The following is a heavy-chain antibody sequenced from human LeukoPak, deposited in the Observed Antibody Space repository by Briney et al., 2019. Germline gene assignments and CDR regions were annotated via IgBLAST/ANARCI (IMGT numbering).Heavy chain of an antibody. D-gene: IGHD5-18*01. CDR2: IIPIFGTA. Sequence: SVKVSCKASGGTFSSYAISWVRQAPGQGLEWMGRIIPIFGTANYAQKFQGRVTITADKSTGTAYMELSSLRSEDTAVYYCAREGTAMDYGGTFDPWGQGTLVTVSS. V-gene: IGHV1-69*06. CDR3: AREGTAMDYGGTFDP. J-gene: IGHJ5*02. CDR1: GGTFSSYA.